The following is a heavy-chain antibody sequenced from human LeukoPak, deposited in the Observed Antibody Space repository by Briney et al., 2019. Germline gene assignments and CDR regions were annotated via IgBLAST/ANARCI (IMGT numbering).Heavy chain of an antibody. Sequence: PGRSLRLSCAASGFTFSSYGMHWVRQAPGKGLEWVAVISYDGSNKYYADSVKGRFTISRDNSKNTLYLQMNSLRAEDTAVYYCAKDDRVLYYFDYWGQGTLVTVSS. CDR2: ISYDGSNK. CDR1: GFTFSSYG. J-gene: IGHJ4*02. V-gene: IGHV3-30*18. CDR3: AKDDRVLYYFDY.